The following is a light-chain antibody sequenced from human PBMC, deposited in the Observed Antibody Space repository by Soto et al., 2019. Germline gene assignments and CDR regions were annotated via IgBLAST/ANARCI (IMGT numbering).Light chain of an antibody. CDR3: QKYDSAPLT. Sequence: DVQITQSPSSLSASVGDRGTITCRASQAISNYLAWYQQKPGKVPKVLIYAASTLQSGVSPRFSGGGSGTHFTLTISSLQPEDVATYYCQKYDSAPLTFGGGTKVDIK. J-gene: IGKJ4*01. V-gene: IGKV1-27*01. CDR1: QAISNY. CDR2: AAS.